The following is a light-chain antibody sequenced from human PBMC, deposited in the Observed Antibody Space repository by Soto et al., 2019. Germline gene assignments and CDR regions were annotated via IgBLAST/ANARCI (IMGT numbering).Light chain of an antibody. CDR3: SSYSTTTALL. Sequence: QSVLTQPASVSGSPGQSITISCTGTSSDVGGYNYVSWYQQHPGKAPKLMIYDVSNRPSGVSNRFSGSKSGNTASLTISGLQAEDEADYYCSSYSTTTALLIGGGTKVTVL. CDR2: DVS. J-gene: IGLJ2*01. V-gene: IGLV2-14*01. CDR1: SSDVGGYNY.